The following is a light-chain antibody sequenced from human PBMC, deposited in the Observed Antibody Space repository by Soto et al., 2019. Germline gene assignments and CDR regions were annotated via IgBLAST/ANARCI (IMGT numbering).Light chain of an antibody. V-gene: IGKV1-5*03. CDR1: QSISSW. Sequence: IQLTQYPSTLSATVEERVSITCLASQSISSWLAWYQQKPGKAPKLLIYKASSLESGVPSRFSGSGSGTEFTFTISSVQPDDFATYYCQQYNSYSRTFGQGTKVDIK. CDR2: KAS. CDR3: QQYNSYSRT. J-gene: IGKJ1*01.